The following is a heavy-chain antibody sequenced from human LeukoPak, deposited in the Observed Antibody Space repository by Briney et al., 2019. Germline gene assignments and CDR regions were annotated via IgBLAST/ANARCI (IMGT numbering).Heavy chain of an antibody. CDR3: AREGAGGFDY. V-gene: IGHV4-39*07. CDR1: GGSLRSFSYF. D-gene: IGHD1-26*01. Sequence: SETLSLTCSVSGGSLRSFSYFWGWIRLPPGKGLEWIGSVSNSGSIYYNPSLDSRASISMDTTKNEVYLKLNYVTAADTAVYYCAREGAGGFDYWGQGSLVTVSS. CDR2: VSNSGSI. J-gene: IGHJ4*02.